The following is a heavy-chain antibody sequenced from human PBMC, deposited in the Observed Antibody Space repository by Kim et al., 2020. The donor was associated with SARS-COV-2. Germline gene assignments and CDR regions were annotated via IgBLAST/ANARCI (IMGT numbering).Heavy chain of an antibody. Sequence: YTPSLKRRFTISVDTSKNQFSLRLTSVTAADTALYYCARQEATAACFDPWGQGILVTVSS. V-gene: IGHV4-39*01. J-gene: IGHJ5*02. CDR3: ARQEATAACFDP. D-gene: IGHD6-13*01.